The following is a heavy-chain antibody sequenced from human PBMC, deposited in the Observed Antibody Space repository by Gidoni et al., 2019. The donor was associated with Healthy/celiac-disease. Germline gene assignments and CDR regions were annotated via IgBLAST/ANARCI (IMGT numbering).Heavy chain of an antibody. CDR3: AKDGRGYSYGPGDV. D-gene: IGHD5-18*01. Sequence: EVQLLESGGGWVQPGGSLRLSVAASGLPFRSYAMTWVRRAPGKGLGWVSAISGSGGSTYYADSVKGRFTISRDNSKNTLYLQMNSLRAEDTAVYYCAKDGRGYSYGPGDVWGQGTTVTVSS. CDR2: ISGSGGST. V-gene: IGHV3-23*01. CDR1: GLPFRSYA. J-gene: IGHJ6*02.